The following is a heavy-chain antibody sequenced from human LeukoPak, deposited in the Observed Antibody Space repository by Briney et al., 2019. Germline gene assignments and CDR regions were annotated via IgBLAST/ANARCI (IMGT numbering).Heavy chain of an antibody. CDR3: ASNVDTSMAVIGAFDI. V-gene: IGHV4-59*08. J-gene: IGHJ3*02. Sequence: PSETLSLTCKVSGGSISSYYWSWIRQPPGKGLEWIGFIYYRVTTSHNPSLKSRVMISVDTSKNQFSLKLSSVTAADTAMYYCASNVDTSMAVIGAFDIWGQGTLFSVSS. D-gene: IGHD5-18*01. CDR2: IYYRVTT. CDR1: GGSISSYY.